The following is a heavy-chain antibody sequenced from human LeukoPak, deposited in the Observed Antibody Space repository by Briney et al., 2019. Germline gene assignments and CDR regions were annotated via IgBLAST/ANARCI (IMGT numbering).Heavy chain of an antibody. CDR3: AKSDSSGLFFDL. CDR1: GYSISSGYY. V-gene: IGHV4-38-2*02. CDR2: IYHSGST. Sequence: PSETLSLTCTVSGYSISSGYYWGWIRQPPGKGLEWIGSIYHSGSTYYNPSLKSRVTISVDTSKNQFSLKLSSVTAADTAVYYCAKSDSSGLFFDLWGQGTLVTVSS. J-gene: IGHJ4*02. D-gene: IGHD6-19*01.